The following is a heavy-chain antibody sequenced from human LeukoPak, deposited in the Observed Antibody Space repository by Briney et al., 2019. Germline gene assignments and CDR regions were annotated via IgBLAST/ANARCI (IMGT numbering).Heavy chain of an antibody. CDR3: AGDPTTVVALRDYFDF. D-gene: IGHD4-23*01. CDR2: INHSGRT. CDR1: GGSFFGSH. J-gene: IGHJ4*02. V-gene: IGHV4-34*01. Sequence: SETLSLTCAVSGGSFFGSHWNWIRQSPEKGLEWIGEINHSGRTNYNPSLMSRVTISVDTSKSQFFLNLTSVTAADTAVYYCAGDPTTVVALRDYFDFWGQGALVTVSA.